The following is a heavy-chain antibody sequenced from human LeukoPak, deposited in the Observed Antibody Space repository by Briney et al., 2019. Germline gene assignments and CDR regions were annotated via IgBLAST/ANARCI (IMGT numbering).Heavy chain of an antibody. V-gene: IGHV3-15*01. J-gene: IGHJ4*02. Sequence: GGSLRLSCAASGFTFSSAWMSWVRQAPGKGLEWVGRIKTKTDGGTTDYAAPVKGRFTISRDDSKDTLYLQMNSLTTEDTAVYYCITRPNPVGYRGQGTLVTVSS. CDR2: IKTKTDGGTT. CDR1: GFTFSSAW. D-gene: IGHD1-26*01. CDR3: ITRPNPVGY.